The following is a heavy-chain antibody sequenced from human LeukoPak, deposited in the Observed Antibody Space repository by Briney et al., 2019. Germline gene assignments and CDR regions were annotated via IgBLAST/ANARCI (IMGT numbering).Heavy chain of an antibody. CDR2: IYYGGST. CDR1: RGSITSYF. D-gene: IGHD1-26*01. Sequence: PLETLSLTSTLSRGSITSYFWSSIRPPPRKGLEWIGYIYYGGSTNYNPSLKSRVTISVDTSKNQFSLKQSSVTAADTAVYYCARHTRGNWFDPWGQGTLVTVSS. CDR3: ARHTRGNWFDP. J-gene: IGHJ5*02. V-gene: IGHV4-59*08.